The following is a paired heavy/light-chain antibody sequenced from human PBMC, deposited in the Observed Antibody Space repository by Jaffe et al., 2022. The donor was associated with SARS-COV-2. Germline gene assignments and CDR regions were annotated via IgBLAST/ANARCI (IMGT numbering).Heavy chain of an antibody. CDR1: GDSISSSSYY. J-gene: IGHJ4*02. V-gene: IGHV4-39*01. D-gene: IGHD2-15*01. Sequence: QLQLQESGPGLVKPSETLSLTCTVSGDSISSSSYYWGWIRQPPGKGLEWIGSIYYSGATYYNPSLKSRVTISLDTSKSQFSLNLSSVTAADTAVYYCARLVVVVGATAPFDYWGQGTLVTVSS. CDR2: IYYSGAT. CDR3: ARLVVVVGATAPFDY.
Light chain of an antibody. CDR2: EGT. CDR3: CSYAGSSTWV. Sequence: QSALTQPASVSGSPGQSITISCTGTSSDVGSSNLVSWYQQHPGKAPKLLFYEGTKWPSGVSNRFSASKSGNTASLTISGLQAEDEADYYCCSYAGSSTWVFGGGTRLTVL. V-gene: IGLV2-23*01. CDR1: SSDVGSSNL. J-gene: IGLJ3*02.